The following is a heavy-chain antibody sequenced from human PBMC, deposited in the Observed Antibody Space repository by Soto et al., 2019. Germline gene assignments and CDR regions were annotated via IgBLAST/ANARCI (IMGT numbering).Heavy chain of an antibody. V-gene: IGHV3-23*01. J-gene: IGHJ4*02. Sequence: GGSLRLSCAASGFTFSSYAMSWVRQAPGKGLEWVSAISGGGGSTYYADSVKGRFTISRDNSKNTLYLQMNSLRAEDTAVYYCAKESASALKWLRRLDYWGQGTLVTVSS. CDR3: AKESASALKWLRRLDY. CDR2: ISGGGGST. D-gene: IGHD5-12*01. CDR1: GFTFSSYA.